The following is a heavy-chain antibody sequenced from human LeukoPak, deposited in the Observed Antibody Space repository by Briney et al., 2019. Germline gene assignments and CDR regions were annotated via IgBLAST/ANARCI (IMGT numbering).Heavy chain of an antibody. J-gene: IGHJ4*02. Sequence: GESLKISCKGSGYSFTSYWIGWVRQMPGKGLEWMGIIYPGDSDTRYSPSFQGQVTISADKSISTAYLQWSSLKASDTAMYYCARHPQGDSSSWYGIPYYFDYWGQGTLVTVSS. V-gene: IGHV5-51*01. CDR2: IYPGDSDT. D-gene: IGHD6-13*01. CDR1: GYSFTSYW. CDR3: ARHPQGDSSSWYGIPYYFDY.